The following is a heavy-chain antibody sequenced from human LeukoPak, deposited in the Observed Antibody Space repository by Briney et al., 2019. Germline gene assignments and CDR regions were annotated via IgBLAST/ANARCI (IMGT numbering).Heavy chain of an antibody. V-gene: IGHV4-34*01. D-gene: IGHD3-3*01. CDR3: ARGLNDSWTGENY. Sequence: GSLRLSCAASGFTFDDYGMSWIRQPPGKGLEWIGEINHSGSTNYNPSLESRVTIPLDTSKSQFSLKVRYVTAADTAVYYCARGLNDSWTGENYWGQGTLVTVSS. J-gene: IGHJ4*02. CDR1: GFTFDDYG. CDR2: INHSGST.